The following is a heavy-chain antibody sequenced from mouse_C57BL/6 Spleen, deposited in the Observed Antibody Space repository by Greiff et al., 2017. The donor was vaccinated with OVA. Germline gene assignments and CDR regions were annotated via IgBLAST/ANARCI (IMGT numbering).Heavy chain of an antibody. J-gene: IGHJ2*01. CDR3: ARDGGTPFDY. CDR1: GYSITSGYY. CDR2: ISYDGSN. V-gene: IGHV3-6*01. D-gene: IGHD3-3*01. Sequence: EVHLVESGPGLVKPSQSLSLTCSVTGYSITSGYYWNWIRQFPGNKLEWMGYISYDGSNNYNPSLKNRISITRDTSKNQFFLKLNSVTTEDTATYYCARDGGTPFDYWGQGTTLTVSS.